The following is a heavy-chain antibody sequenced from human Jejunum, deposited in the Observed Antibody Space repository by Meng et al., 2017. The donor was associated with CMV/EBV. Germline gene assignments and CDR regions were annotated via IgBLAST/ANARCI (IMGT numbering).Heavy chain of an antibody. Sequence: QVQLVQAGAGVKQPASSVKCACNISGDSFSTQTCSWVRQAPGQGLEWMGGLIAVFDKTKAAPRFQDRVTFTADESTSTAYMELSSLTFDDTAVYFCARGRRNEPLFDYWGQGTLVTVSS. V-gene: IGHV1-69*13. CDR2: LIAVFDKT. J-gene: IGHJ4*02. CDR1: GDSFSTQT. CDR3: ARGRRNEPLFDY. D-gene: IGHD1-14*01.